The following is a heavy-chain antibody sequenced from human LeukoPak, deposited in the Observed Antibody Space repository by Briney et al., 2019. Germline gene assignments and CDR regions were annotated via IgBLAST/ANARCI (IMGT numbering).Heavy chain of an antibody. CDR1: GFTFSSYG. J-gene: IGHJ4*02. D-gene: IGHD6-13*01. CDR2: ISGSGGST. Sequence: PGGSLRLSCAASGFTFSSYGMSWVRQAPGKGLEWVSAISGSGGSTYYADSVKGRCTISRDNSKNTLYLQMNSLRADDTAVYHCANGHSSSWSIFDYWGQGTLVTVSS. CDR3: ANGHSSSWSIFDY. V-gene: IGHV3-23*01.